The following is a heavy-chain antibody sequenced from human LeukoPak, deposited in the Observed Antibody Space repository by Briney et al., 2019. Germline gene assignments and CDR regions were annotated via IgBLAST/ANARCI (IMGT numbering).Heavy chain of an antibody. D-gene: IGHD3-10*01. Sequence: ASVKVSCKASGYTFTSYGISWVRQAPGQGLEWMGWISAYNGNTNYARKLKGRVTMTTDTSTSTDYMELRSLRSDDTAVYYCARVQLWPDAFDIWGQGTMVTVS. V-gene: IGHV1-18*01. CDR2: ISAYNGNT. CDR1: GYTFTSYG. J-gene: IGHJ3*02. CDR3: ARVQLWPDAFDI.